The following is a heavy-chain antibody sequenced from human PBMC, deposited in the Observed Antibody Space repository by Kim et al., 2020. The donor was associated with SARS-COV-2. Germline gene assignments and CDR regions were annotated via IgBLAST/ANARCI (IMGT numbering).Heavy chain of an antibody. CDR2: INHSGST. CDR1: GGSFSGYY. D-gene: IGHD5-12*01. J-gene: IGHJ5*02. V-gene: IGHV4-34*01. Sequence: SETLSLTCAVYGGSFSGYYWSWIRQPPGKGLEWIGEINHSGSTNYNPSLKSRVTISVDTSKNQFSLKLSSVTAADTAVYYCASGLQVATINRNHWFDPWGQGTLVTVSS. CDR3: ASGLQVATINRNHWFDP.